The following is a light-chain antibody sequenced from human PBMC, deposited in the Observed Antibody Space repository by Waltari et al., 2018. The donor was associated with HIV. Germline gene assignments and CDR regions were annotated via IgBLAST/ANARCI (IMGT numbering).Light chain of an antibody. CDR1: VLAKQY. Sequence: SYELTQPPSVSVSPGQTARIPCSGDVLAKQYAYWYQQKSGQAPVLVIYKDTERPSGIPERFSGSSSGTTVTLTISGVQPDDEADYYCQSADTSYTSRVFGIGTKVTVL. CDR2: KDT. CDR3: QSADTSYTSRV. V-gene: IGLV3-25*03. J-gene: IGLJ1*01.